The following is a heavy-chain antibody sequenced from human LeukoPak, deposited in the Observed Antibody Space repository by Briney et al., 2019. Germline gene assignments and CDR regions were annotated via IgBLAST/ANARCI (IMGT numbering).Heavy chain of an antibody. CDR2: INHSGST. Sequence: SETLSLTCAVYGGSFSGYYWSWIRQPPGKGLEWIGEINHSGSTNYNPSLKSRVTISVDTSKNQFSLKLSSVTAADTAVYYCARGRYRGWFDPWGQGTLATVSS. V-gene: IGHV4-34*01. J-gene: IGHJ5*02. CDR1: GGSFSGYY. CDR3: ARGRYRGWFDP. D-gene: IGHD1-1*01.